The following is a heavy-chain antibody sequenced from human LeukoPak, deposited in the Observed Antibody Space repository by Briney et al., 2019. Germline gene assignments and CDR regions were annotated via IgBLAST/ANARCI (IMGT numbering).Heavy chain of an antibody. Sequence: PSETLSLTCTVSGGSISSSSYYWGWIRQPPGKGLEWIGSIYYSGSTYYNPSLRSRVTISIDTSKNQFSLKLTSVTAADTAVYYCASDHCSGGSCYGDYWGQGTLVTVSS. CDR1: GGSISSSSYY. D-gene: IGHD2-15*01. J-gene: IGHJ4*02. CDR3: ASDHCSGGSCYGDY. CDR2: IYYSGST. V-gene: IGHV4-39*01.